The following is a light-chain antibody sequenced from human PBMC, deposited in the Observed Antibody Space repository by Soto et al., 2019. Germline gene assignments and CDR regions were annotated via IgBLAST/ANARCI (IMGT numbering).Light chain of an antibody. Sequence: QSALTQPASVSGSPGQSITISCTGTSGDIGSYNRVYWYQQHPGKAPKLIIYEVTDRPSGVSNRFAGSKSGNTASLTISGLQAEDEAESYCSSYTNINTRACVFGTGTKVTVL. CDR3: SSYTNINTRACV. J-gene: IGLJ1*01. CDR2: EVT. V-gene: IGLV2-14*01. CDR1: SGDIGSYNR.